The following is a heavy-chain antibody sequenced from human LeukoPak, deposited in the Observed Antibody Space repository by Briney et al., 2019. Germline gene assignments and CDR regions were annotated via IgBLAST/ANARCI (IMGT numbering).Heavy chain of an antibody. CDR2: ISDNGGGT. J-gene: IGHJ4*02. CDR1: GFTFSDYA. Sequence: GESLRLSCAASGFTFSDYAMSWVRQAPGKGLEWVSTISDNGGGTYYADSVKGRFTISRDNSKNTLFLQMNSLRAEDSAVYYCATDREGDPSAYYLVGGQGTLITVSS. D-gene: IGHD3-22*01. CDR3: ATDREGDPSAYYLV. V-gene: IGHV3-23*01.